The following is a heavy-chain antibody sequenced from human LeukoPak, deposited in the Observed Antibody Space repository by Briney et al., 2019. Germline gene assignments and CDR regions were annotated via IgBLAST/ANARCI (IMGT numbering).Heavy chain of an antibody. J-gene: IGHJ1*01. CDR1: GGSISSYY. CDR2: IYTSGCT. CDR3: ARDGDSSSWLFGYFQH. V-gene: IGHV4-4*07. Sequence: SETLSLTCIVSGGSISSYYWSWIRPPAGKGLEGIGRIYTSGCTNYNPSLKSRVTISVDTSQNQYSLKLSSVTAADTAVYYCARDGDSSSWLFGYFQHWGQGTLVTVSS. D-gene: IGHD6-13*01.